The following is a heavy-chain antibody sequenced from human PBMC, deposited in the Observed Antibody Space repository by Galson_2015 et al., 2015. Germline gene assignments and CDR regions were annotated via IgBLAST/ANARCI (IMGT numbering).Heavy chain of an antibody. CDR2: IKQDGSEK. CDR3: IRQLVSSSYGMDV. Sequence: SLRLSCAASGFTFNSYAMSWVRQAPGKGLEWVANIKQDGSEKYYVDSVKGRFTISRDNAKNSLYLQMNSLRAEDTAVYYCIRQLVSSSYGMDVWGQGTTVTVSS. D-gene: IGHD6-13*01. CDR1: GFTFNSYA. J-gene: IGHJ6*02. V-gene: IGHV3-7*05.